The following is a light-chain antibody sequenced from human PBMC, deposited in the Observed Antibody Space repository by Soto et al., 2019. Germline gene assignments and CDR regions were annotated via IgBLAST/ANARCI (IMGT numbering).Light chain of an antibody. CDR3: QQRSNWPQT. CDR1: QSVSSSR. CDR2: DAS. V-gene: IGKV3D-20*02. Sequence: DIVLTQSPATLSLSPVAIAPLSCGASQSVSSSRLAWYQQKPALAPRLLIYDASSRATGIPDRFSGSGSGTDFTLTISSLEPEDFAVYYCQQRSNWPQTFGQGTKVDIK. J-gene: IGKJ1*01.